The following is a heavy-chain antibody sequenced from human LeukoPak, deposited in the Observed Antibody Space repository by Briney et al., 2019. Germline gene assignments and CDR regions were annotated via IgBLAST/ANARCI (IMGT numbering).Heavy chain of an antibody. CDR1: GFTFSSYR. D-gene: IGHD4-23*01. CDR2: IASDGSST. J-gene: IGHJ4*02. Sequence: GGSLRLSCAASGFTFSSYRMNWVRQAPGKGLVWVSRIASDGSSTTYADSVKGRFSISRDNAKNTLYLQMNSLRVEDTAVYYCARGRPHGNDYWGQGTLVTVSS. V-gene: IGHV3-74*01. CDR3: ARGRPHGNDY.